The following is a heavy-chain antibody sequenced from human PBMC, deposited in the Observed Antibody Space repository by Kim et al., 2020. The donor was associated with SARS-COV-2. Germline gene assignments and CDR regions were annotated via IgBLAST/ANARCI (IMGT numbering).Heavy chain of an antibody. CDR3: ARETSSGNPSYYFDY. J-gene: IGHJ4*02. D-gene: IGHD3-10*01. V-gene: IGHV3-30*01. Sequence: DCVKGRYTISRDNSKNTRYLQMNSLRAEDTAVYYCARETSSGNPSYYFDYWGQGTLVTVSS.